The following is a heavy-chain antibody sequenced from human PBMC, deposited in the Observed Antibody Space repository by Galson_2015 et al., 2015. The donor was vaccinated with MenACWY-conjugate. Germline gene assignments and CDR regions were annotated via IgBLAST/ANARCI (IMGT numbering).Heavy chain of an antibody. CDR1: AFTFSNYD. V-gene: IGHV3-13*01. Sequence: SLRLSCAASAFTFSNYDMHWVRQATGKGLEWVSSIGVSGDTLYPASVKGRFTMSRENATNYVYLQLNNQRAEDTAVYYCARDRGEAGAFRAHWYFNLWGRGTLVTVSS. CDR2: IGVSGDT. D-gene: IGHD4/OR15-4a*01. CDR3: ARDRGEAGAFRAHWYFNL. J-gene: IGHJ2*01.